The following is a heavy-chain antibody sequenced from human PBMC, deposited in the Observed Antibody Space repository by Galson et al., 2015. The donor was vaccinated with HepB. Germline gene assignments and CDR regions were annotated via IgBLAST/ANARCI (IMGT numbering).Heavy chain of an antibody. V-gene: IGHV1-18*01. CDR2: ISPYNGKT. Sequence: SVKVSCKASGGTFSNYAISWVRQAPGQGLEWMGGISPYNGKTDYVQRVQGRVTMTADTSTSTAYMELRSLISDDTAIYYCARGGIAAIGGPTFDYWGQGTLVTVSS. CDR3: ARGGIAAIGGPTFDY. J-gene: IGHJ4*02. CDR1: GGTFSNYA. D-gene: IGHD5-24*01.